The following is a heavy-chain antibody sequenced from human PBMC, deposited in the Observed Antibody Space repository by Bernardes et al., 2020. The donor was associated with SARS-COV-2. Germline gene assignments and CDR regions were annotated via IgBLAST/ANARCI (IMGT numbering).Heavy chain of an antibody. D-gene: IGHD3-16*02. Sequence: GSLRLSCAASGFTFSSYDMNWVRQAPGKGLEWVSYISSSSSTKYYADSVKGRFTISRDNAKNSLYLQMNSLRAEDTAVYYCARDDYVWGSYRYTLLNWFDPWGQGTQVTVSS. CDR2: ISSSSSTK. V-gene: IGHV3-48*01. CDR1: GFTFSSYD. CDR3: ARDDYVWGSYRYTLLNWFDP. J-gene: IGHJ5*02.